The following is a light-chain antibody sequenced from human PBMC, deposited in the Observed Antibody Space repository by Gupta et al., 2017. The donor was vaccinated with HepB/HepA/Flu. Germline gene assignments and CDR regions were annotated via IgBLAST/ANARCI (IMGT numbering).Light chain of an antibody. CDR1: QNIRTS. CDR3: QQRNNWPRT. V-gene: IGKV3-11*01. CDR2: DVS. J-gene: IGKJ1*01. Sequence: EIGFTQSPATLALSPGERVALSCRASQNIRTSLAWYQHKPGQAPRLLIYDVSNRATGVPARFGGSGSGTDFTLAISSLEPEDFAVYYCQQRNNWPRTFGQGTKVEI.